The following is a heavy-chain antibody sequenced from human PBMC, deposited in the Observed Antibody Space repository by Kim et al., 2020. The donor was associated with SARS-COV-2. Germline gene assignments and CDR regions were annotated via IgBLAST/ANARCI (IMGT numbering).Heavy chain of an antibody. CDR1: GDSISGDGYY. J-gene: IGHJ4*02. Sequence: SETLSLTCTVSGDSISGDGYYWGWIRQHPGKGLDWIVYLCDSASTNYNPSLKIPVTISVATSKNHFSLKPLSVTAADTSVYYCVRESIGAFSYCGLGTL. CDR3: VRESIGAFSY. CDR2: LCDSAST. V-gene: IGHV4-31*01.